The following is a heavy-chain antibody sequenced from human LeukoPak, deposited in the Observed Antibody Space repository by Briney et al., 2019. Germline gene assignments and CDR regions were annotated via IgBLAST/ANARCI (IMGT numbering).Heavy chain of an antibody. J-gene: IGHJ6*02. V-gene: IGHV3-23*01. CDR1: GFTFSSYA. Sequence: PGGSLRLSCAACGFTFSSYAMSWVRQAPGKGLEWVSAISGSGGSTYYADSVRGRFTISRDNSKNTLYLQMNSLRAEDTAVYYCANDKVPAAIGYYYYYGMDVWGQGTTVTVSS. D-gene: IGHD2-2*01. CDR2: ISGSGGST. CDR3: ANDKVPAAIGYYYYYGMDV.